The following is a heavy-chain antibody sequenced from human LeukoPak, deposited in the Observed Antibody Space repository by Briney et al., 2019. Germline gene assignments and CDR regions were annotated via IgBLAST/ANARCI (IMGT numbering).Heavy chain of an antibody. CDR3: ATTVSLDY. CDR1: GFTFNDYS. V-gene: IGHV3-23*01. D-gene: IGHD2-21*02. J-gene: IGHJ4*02. Sequence: PGGSLRLSCAASGFTFNDYSMNWVRQAPGKGLEWVSSISNDADSAYYADSVKGRFTISRDNSKNTVYLQIHSLRAEDTAVYYCATTVSLDYWGQGTLVTVSS. CDR2: ISNDADSA.